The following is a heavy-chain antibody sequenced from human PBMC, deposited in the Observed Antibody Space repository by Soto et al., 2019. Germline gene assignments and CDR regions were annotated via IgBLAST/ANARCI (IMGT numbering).Heavy chain of an antibody. D-gene: IGHD6-19*01. Sequence: EVQLVESGGGLVQPGGSLRLSCAASGLIFSDYHMDWVRQAPGKGLEWVGRIRRKANSYTTEYAASVKGRFTISRDDSKKSQYLQMNSLKSEDTAVYYCAMLGGWSGGSSGMDVWGQGTTVTVSS. J-gene: IGHJ6*01. CDR3: AMLGGWSGGSSGMDV. CDR2: IRRKANSYTT. CDR1: GLIFSDYH. V-gene: IGHV3-72*01.